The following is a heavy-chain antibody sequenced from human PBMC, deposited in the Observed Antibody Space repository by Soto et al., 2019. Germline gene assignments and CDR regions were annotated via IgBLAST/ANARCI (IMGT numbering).Heavy chain of an antibody. CDR3: ARADYYGDPGSY. V-gene: IGHV3-7*01. J-gene: IGHJ4*02. CDR2: IKEDGSEK. CDR1: GFTFSTSW. Sequence: GSLRLSCAASGFTFSTSWMSWVRQAPGKGLEWVANIKEDGSEKYYLDSVKGRFTISRDHAKNSLYLQMNSLGADDTAVYYCARADYYGDPGSYWGQGTLVTVSS. D-gene: IGHD3-10*01.